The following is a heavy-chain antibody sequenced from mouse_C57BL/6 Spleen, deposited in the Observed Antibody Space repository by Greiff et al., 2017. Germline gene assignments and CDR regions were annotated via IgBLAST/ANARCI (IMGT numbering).Heavy chain of an antibody. V-gene: IGHV1-81*01. Sequence: VQLQHSGAELARPGASVKLSCKASGYTFTSYGISWVKQRTGQGLEWIGEIYPRSGNTYYNEKFKGKATLTADKSSSTAYMELRSLTSEDSAVYFCARSEAYYYGSSWDYWGQGTTLTVSS. CDR1: GYTFTSYG. CDR2: IYPRSGNT. D-gene: IGHD1-1*01. J-gene: IGHJ2*01. CDR3: ARSEAYYYGSSWDY.